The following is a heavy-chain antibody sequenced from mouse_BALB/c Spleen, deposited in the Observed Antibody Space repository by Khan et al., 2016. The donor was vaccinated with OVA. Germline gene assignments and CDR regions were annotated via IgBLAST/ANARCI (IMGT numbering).Heavy chain of an antibody. CDR3: ARFYDPYYAMDY. CDR2: IWAGGST. CDR1: GFSLTSYG. Sequence: QVQLKESGPGLVAPSQSLSITCTVSGFSLTSYGVHWVRQPPGKGLEWLGVIWAGGSTNYNSALMSRLSISQDNSKSQVFLKMNSLQTDDTAMYYCARFYDPYYAMDYWGQGTSVTVSS. J-gene: IGHJ4*01. D-gene: IGHD2-3*01. V-gene: IGHV2-9*02.